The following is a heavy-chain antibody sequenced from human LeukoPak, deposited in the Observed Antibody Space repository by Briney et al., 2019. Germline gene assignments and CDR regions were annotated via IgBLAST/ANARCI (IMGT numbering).Heavy chain of an antibody. CDR2: IKAKIHGETI. J-gene: IGHJ4*02. CDR1: GFTFSSAW. Sequence: PGGSLRLSCAPSGFTFSSAWMSWVRQAPGKGLEWVARIKAKIHGETIDYAAPVRGRFIISRDDSRNTVYLQMNSLKFEDTAMYYCTRRSTIWGRGTRVTVSS. D-gene: IGHD5-24*01. V-gene: IGHV3-15*01. CDR3: TRRSTI.